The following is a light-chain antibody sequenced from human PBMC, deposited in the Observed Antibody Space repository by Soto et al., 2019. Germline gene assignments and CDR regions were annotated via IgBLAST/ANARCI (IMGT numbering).Light chain of an antibody. J-gene: IGKJ1*01. CDR1: QSIRNY. CDR2: TAS. V-gene: IGKV1-39*01. Sequence: DIQMTQSPSSLSASVGDRVTITWRASQSIRNYLNWYQQKPGKAPKVLIYTASSLQSGAPSRFSGSGSGTDFTLSIGRLQPEDFATYYCQQTYSSPPGAFGQGTKV. CDR3: QQTYSSPPGA.